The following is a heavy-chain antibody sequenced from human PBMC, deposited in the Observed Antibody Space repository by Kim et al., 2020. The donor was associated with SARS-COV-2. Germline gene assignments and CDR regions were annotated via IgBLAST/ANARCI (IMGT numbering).Heavy chain of an antibody. CDR1: GGSISSSNW. J-gene: IGHJ6*02. V-gene: IGHV4-4*02. Sequence: SETLSLTCAVSGGSISSSNWWSWVRQPPGKGLEWIGEIYHSGSTNYNPSLKSRVTISVDKSKNQFSLKLSSVTAADTAVYYCARDQAYSSDYYYYYGMDVWGQGTTVTVSS. CDR3: ARDQAYSSDYYYYYGMDV. CDR2: IYHSGST. D-gene: IGHD6-25*01.